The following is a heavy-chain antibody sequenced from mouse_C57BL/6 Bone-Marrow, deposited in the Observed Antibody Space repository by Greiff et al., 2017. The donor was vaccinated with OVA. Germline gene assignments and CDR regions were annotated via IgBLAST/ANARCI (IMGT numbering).Heavy chain of an antibody. CDR2: INPNYGTT. CDR3: ASYYYGSSFWYFDV. Sequence: VQLQQSGPELVKPGASVKISCKASGYSFTDYNMNWVKQTTGKSLEWIGVINPNYGTTSYTQKFKGKSTLSVDHSSSTAYLQLNSLTSEDSAVYYCASYYYGSSFWYFDVWGTGTTVTVAS. V-gene: IGHV1-39*01. CDR1: GYSFTDYN. J-gene: IGHJ1*03. D-gene: IGHD1-1*01.